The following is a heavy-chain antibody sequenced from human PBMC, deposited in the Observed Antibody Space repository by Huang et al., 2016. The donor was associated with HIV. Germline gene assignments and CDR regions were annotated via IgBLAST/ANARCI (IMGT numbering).Heavy chain of an antibody. D-gene: IGHD3-3*01. CDR2: IIPIFGTP. J-gene: IGHJ4*02. V-gene: IGHV1-69*13. CDR1: GGTFNNA. Sequence: QVQLVQSGAEVKKPGSSVKVSCKVSGGTFNNAISWVRQAPGQGLEWMGGIIPIFGTPNYGRKCQGRVTITADESTSIAYMELSSLRSEDTAVYDCARGAPDLDSHLDHWGQGTLVTVSS. CDR3: ARGAPDLDSHLDH.